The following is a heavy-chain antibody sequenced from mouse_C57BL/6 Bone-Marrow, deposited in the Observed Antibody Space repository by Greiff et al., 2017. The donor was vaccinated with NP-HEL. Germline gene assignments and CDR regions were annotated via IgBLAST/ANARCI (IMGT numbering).Heavy chain of an antibody. J-gene: IGHJ2*01. CDR1: GYSITSGYY. Sequence: EVKLEESGPGLVKPSQSLSLTCSVTGYSITSGYYWNWIRQFPGNKLEWMGYISYDGSNNYNPSLKNRISITRDTSKNQFFLKLNSVTTEDTATYYCARLNGAYYFDYWGQGTTLTVSS. CDR2: ISYDGSN. V-gene: IGHV3-6*01. CDR3: ARLNGAYYFDY.